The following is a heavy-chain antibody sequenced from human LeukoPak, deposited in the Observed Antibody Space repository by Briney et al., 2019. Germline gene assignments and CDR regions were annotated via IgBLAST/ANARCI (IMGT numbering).Heavy chain of an antibody. CDR2: INHSGST. D-gene: IGHD2-2*01. CDR3: ARGQDIVVVPAARGFDP. CDR1: GGSFSGYY. V-gene: IGHV4-34*01. Sequence: SETLSLTCAVYGGSFSGYYWSWIHQPPGKGLEWIGEINHSGSTNYNPSLKSRVTISVDTSKNQFSLKLSSVTAADTAVYYCARGQDIVVVPAARGFDPWGQGTLVTVSS. J-gene: IGHJ5*02.